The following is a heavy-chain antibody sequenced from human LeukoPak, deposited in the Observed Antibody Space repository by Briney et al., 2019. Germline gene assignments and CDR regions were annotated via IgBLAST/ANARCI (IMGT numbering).Heavy chain of an antibody. CDR2: IHYSGST. Sequence: SETLSLTCAVSGGSISTYYWSWIRQPPGKGLEWTGYIHYSGSTNYNPSLKSRVTILVHTSKNQFSLRLSSVTAADTAVYYCARGGLDSNGYWTAFDIWGQGTMVTVSS. CDR1: GGSISTYY. V-gene: IGHV4-59*01. J-gene: IGHJ3*02. CDR3: ARGGLDSNGYWTAFDI. D-gene: IGHD3-22*01.